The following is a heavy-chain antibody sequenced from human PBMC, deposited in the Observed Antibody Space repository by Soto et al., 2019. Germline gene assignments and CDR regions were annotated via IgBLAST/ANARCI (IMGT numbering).Heavy chain of an antibody. CDR2: IWYDGSNK. CDR3: ARDLSRASQDIVVVPAAFGY. V-gene: IGHV3-33*01. Sequence: PGGSLRLSCAASGFTFSSYGMHWVRQAPGKGLEWVAVIWYDGSNKYYADSVKGRFTISRDNSKNTLYLQMNSLRAEDTAVYYCARDLSRASQDIVVVPAAFGYWGQGTLVTVSS. J-gene: IGHJ4*02. D-gene: IGHD2-2*01. CDR1: GFTFSSYG.